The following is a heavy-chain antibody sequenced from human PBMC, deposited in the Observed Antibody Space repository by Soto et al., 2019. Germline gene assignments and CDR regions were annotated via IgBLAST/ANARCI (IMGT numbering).Heavy chain of an antibody. CDR1: GFTFSDYY. CDR3: ARSGDVLLWFGELLADAFDI. J-gene: IGHJ3*02. D-gene: IGHD3-10*01. Sequence: GGSLRLSCAASGFTFSDYYMSWIRQAPGKGLEWVSYISSSGSTIYYADSVKGRFTISRENAKNSLYLQMNSLRAEDTAVYYCARSGDVLLWFGELLADAFDIWGQGTMVTVSS. V-gene: IGHV3-11*01. CDR2: ISSSGSTI.